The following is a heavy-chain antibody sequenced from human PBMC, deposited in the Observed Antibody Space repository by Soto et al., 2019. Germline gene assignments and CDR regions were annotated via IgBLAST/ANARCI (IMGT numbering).Heavy chain of an antibody. Sequence: QVQLVQSGAEVKKPGSSVKVSCKASGGTFSSYAISWVRQAPGQGLEWMGGIIPIFGTANYAQKFQGRVTITADESTSTAYMELSSLRSEDTAVYYCARGGDCISTSCRVPYNWFDPWGQGTLVTVSS. V-gene: IGHV1-69*12. CDR3: ARGGDCISTSCRVPYNWFDP. CDR1: GGTFSSYA. D-gene: IGHD2-2*01. J-gene: IGHJ5*02. CDR2: IIPIFGTA.